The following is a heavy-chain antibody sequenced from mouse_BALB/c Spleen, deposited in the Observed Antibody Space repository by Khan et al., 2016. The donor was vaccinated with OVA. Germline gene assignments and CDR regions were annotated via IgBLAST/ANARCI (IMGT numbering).Heavy chain of an antibody. V-gene: IGHV8-12*01. J-gene: IGHJ4*01. D-gene: IGHD2-1*01. CDR1: GFSLSTSGMG. Sequence: QVTLKESGPGILQPSQTLSLTCYFSGFSLSTSGMGVNWICQPSGKGLEWLAHIYWDDDKRYNPSLESRLIFSKDTSSNQDFLNNTIVDTADTAAYYCARISGNYCYAMDYWGQGTSVTVSS. CDR3: ARISGNYCYAMDY. CDR2: IYWDDDK.